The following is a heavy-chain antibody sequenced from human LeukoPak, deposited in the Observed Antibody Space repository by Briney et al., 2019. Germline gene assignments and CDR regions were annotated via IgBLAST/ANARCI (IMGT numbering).Heavy chain of an antibody. CDR1: GYTFTTYH. V-gene: IGHV1-69*05. CDR3: ARVPRVTTMGYNWFDP. Sequence: SVKVSCKASGYTFTTYHMHWVRQAPGQGLEWMGGIIPIFGTANYAQKFQGRVTITTDESTSTAYMELSSLRSEDTAVYYCARVPRVTTMGYNWFDPWGQGTLVTVSS. D-gene: IGHD4-11*01. CDR2: IIPIFGTA. J-gene: IGHJ5*02.